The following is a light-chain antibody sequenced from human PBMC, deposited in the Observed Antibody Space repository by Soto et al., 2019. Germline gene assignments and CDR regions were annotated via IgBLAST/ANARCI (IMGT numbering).Light chain of an antibody. CDR1: QSVNNNY. V-gene: IGKV3-20*01. Sequence: EIVLTQSPGTLSVSPGERATLSCRASQSVNNNYLGWYQQKPGQAPRLLIYGVSNRAAGIPNRFSASGSGTDFTLTISRLEPEDFAVYYCQQYGSSPLTFGRGTKVDIK. CDR2: GVS. CDR3: QQYGSSPLT. J-gene: IGKJ4*01.